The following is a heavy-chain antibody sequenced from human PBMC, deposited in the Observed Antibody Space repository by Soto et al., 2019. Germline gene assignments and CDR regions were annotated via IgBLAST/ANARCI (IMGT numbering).Heavy chain of an antibody. CDR3: ALRTSGKGYGMDV. J-gene: IGHJ6*02. D-gene: IGHD5-12*01. CDR2: IYPGDSDT. Sequence: GESLKISCKGSGYSFTSYWIGWVRQMPGKGLEWMGIIYPGDSDTRYSPSFQGQVTISADKSISTANLQWSSLKASDTAMYYCALRTSGKGYGMDVWCQGTTVTVSS. CDR1: GYSFTSYW. V-gene: IGHV5-51*01.